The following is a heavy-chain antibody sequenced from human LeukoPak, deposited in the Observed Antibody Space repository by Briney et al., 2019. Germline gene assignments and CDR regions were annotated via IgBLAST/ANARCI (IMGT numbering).Heavy chain of an antibody. CDR1: GFTFSSYG. J-gene: IGHJ4*02. Sequence: GGSLRLSCAASGFTFSSYGMHWVRQAPGKGLELEAFIRYDGSNKYYADSVKGRFTISRDNSKNTLYLQMNSLRAEDTAVYYCAKAPSFRPGYFDYWGQGTLVTVSS. CDR3: AKAPSFRPGYFDY. CDR2: IRYDGSNK. V-gene: IGHV3-30*02.